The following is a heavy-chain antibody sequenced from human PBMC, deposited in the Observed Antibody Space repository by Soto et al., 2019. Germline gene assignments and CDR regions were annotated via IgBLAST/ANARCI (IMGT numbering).Heavy chain of an antibody. D-gene: IGHD2-15*01. Sequence: ASVKVSCKASGYTFTSYYMHCVRQAPGQGLEWMGIINPSGGSTSYAQKFQGRVTMTRDTSTSTVYMELSSLRSEDTAVYYCARDGCSGGSCTWYFDYWGQGTLVTVPQ. CDR1: GYTFTSYY. CDR2: INPSGGST. V-gene: IGHV1-46*01. J-gene: IGHJ4*02. CDR3: ARDGCSGGSCTWYFDY.